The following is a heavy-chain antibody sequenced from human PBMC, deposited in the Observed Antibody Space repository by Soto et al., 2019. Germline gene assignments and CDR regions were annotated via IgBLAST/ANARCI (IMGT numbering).Heavy chain of an antibody. CDR2: FYPGDSET. CDR3: ARLETYLTHPLDS. J-gene: IGHJ4*02. D-gene: IGHD1-26*01. V-gene: IGHV5-51*01. CDR1: GYSFNNFW. Sequence: GESLKISCQASGYSFNNFWITWVRQTPGKGLEWMGIFYPGDSETIYSPSFQGQVTFSADRSISTAYLQWHSLKASDTAIYYCARLETYLTHPLDSWGQGTLVTVSS.